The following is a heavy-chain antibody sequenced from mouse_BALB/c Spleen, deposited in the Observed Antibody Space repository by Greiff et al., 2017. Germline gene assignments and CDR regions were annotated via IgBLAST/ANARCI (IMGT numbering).Heavy chain of an antibody. J-gene: IGHJ2*01. D-gene: IGHD1-1*01. CDR3: ARGITTVVRGAWF. CDR2: ISSGGST. V-gene: IGHV5-6-5*01. CDR1: GFTFSSYA. Sequence: EVMLVESGGGLVKPGGSLKLSCAASGFTFSSYAMSWVRQTLEKRLEWVASISSGGSTYYPDSVKGRFTISRDNARNILYLQMSSLRSEDTAMYYCARGITTVVRGAWFWGQGTTLTVSS.